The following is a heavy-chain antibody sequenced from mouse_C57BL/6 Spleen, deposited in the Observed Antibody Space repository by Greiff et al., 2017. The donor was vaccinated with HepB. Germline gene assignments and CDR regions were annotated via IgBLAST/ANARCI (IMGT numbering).Heavy chain of an antibody. V-gene: IGHV1-85*01. D-gene: IGHD2-2*01. CDR1: GYTFTSYD. CDR2: IYPRDGST. J-gene: IGHJ3*01. Sequence: VQLKQSGPELVKPGASVKLSCKASGYTFTSYDINWVKQRPGQGLEWIGWIYPRDGSTKYNEKFKGKATLTVDKSSSTAYMELHSLTSEDSAVYFWARSGYDGGFAYWGQGTLVTVSA. CDR3: ARSGYDGGFAY.